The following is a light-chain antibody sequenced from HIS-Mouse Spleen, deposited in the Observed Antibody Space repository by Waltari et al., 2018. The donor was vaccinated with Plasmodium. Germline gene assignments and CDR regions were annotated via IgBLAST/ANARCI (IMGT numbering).Light chain of an antibody. CDR1: NIGSKR. CDR3: QVWDSSSDHVV. J-gene: IGLJ2*01. Sequence: SYVLTQPPSVSVAPGKTARITCGGNNIGSKRLHWYQQKPGQAPVLVVYDDSGRPSGIPERFSGSKSGNTATLTISRVEAGDEADYYCQVWDSSSDHVVFGGGTKLTVL. CDR2: DDS. V-gene: IGLV3-21*03.